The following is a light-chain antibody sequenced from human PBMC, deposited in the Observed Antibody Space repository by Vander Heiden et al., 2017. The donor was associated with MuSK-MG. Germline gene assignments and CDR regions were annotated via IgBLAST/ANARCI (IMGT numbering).Light chain of an antibody. J-gene: IGKJ5*01. CDR3: QQYDNFPLT. CDR2: DAS. CDR1: QDISDY. V-gene: IGKV1-33*01. Sequence: DIQMTQSPSSLSASVGDRVTITCQASQDISDYVNWYQQKPGKAPKLVIYDASSLETGVPSRFSGSGSGTDFTFTIIILQPEDIATYYCQQYDNFPLTFGQGTRLEIK.